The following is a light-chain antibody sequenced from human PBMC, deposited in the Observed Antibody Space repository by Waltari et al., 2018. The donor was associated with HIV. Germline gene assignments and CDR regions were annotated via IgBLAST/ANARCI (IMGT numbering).Light chain of an antibody. CDR2: EVT. J-gene: IGLJ3*02. Sequence: QSALTQPPSASGSPGQSVTISCTGTSGDVGDYNYVSWYQQHPGKATKLMIYEVTKRPSGVPVRFSGSKSGNTASLTVSGLQAEDEADYYCSSYAGSNNWVFGGGTKLTVL. CDR3: SSYAGSNNWV. V-gene: IGLV2-8*01. CDR1: SGDVGDYNY.